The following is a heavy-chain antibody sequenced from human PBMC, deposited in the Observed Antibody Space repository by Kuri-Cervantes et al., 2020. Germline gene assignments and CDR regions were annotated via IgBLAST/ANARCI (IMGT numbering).Heavy chain of an antibody. J-gene: IGHJ6*02. D-gene: IGHD6-13*01. CDR2: IKQDGSEK. V-gene: IGHV3-7*01. CDR1: GFTFNNAW. CDR3: ARDRSTWDSSSWYRGLWDYYYGMDV. Sequence: LSLTCAASGFTFNNAWMSWVRQAPGKGLEWVANIKQDGSEKYYVDSVKGRFTISRDNAKNSLYLQMNSLRAEDTAVYYCARDRSTWDSSSWYRGLWDYYYGMDVWGQGTTVTVSS.